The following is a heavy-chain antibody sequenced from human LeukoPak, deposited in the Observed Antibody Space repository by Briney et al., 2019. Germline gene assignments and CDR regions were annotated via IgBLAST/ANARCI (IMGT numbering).Heavy chain of an antibody. J-gene: IGHJ4*02. D-gene: IGHD2/OR15-2a*01. CDR1: GGSISSYY. Sequence: PSQTLSLTCTVSGGSISSYYGSWIRQPPGKGREWIAYISDIRSINSNPSLKSRVTISLDTSKNQFSLKLSSVTAADTAVYYCAGHHPRNTVDFWGQGTLVTVSS. CDR2: ISDIRSI. V-gene: IGHV4-59*08. CDR3: AGHHPRNTVDF.